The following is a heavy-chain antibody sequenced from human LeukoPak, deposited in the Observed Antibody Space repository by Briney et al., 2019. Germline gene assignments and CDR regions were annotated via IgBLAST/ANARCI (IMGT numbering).Heavy chain of an antibody. J-gene: IGHJ5*02. D-gene: IGHD6-25*01. CDR3: ARSPLGGRVDP. CDR1: GGTFSSYA. Sequence: ASVKVSCKASGGTFSSYAISWVRQAPGQGLEWMGGIIPIFGTANYAQKFQGSVTMTRNTSISTAYMELSSLRSEDTAVYYCARSPLGGRVDPWGQGTLVTVSS. V-gene: IGHV1-69*05. CDR2: IIPIFGTA.